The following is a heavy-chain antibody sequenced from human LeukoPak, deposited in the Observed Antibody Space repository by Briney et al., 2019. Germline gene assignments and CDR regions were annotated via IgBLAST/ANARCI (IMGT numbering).Heavy chain of an antibody. J-gene: IGHJ3*02. D-gene: IGHD2-21*02. CDR2: INHSGST. CDR1: GGSFGGYY. V-gene: IGHV4-34*01. CDR3: ARGDPVVVTAIMPFDI. Sequence: SKTLSLTCAVYGGSFGGYYWSWIRQPPGKGLEWIGEINHSGSTNYNPSLKSRVPISVDTSKNQFSLTLSSVTAEDTAVYYCARGDPVVVTAIMPFDIWGQGTMVTVSS.